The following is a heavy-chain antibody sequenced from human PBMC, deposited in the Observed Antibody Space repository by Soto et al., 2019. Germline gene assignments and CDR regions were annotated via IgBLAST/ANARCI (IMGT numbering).Heavy chain of an antibody. CDR3: ASNSGSQYYYYYMDV. D-gene: IGHD3-10*01. CDR2: ISWNSGSI. V-gene: IGHV3-9*01. J-gene: IGHJ6*03. Sequence: EVQLVESGGGLVQPGRSLRLSCAASGFTFDDYAMHWVRQAPGKGLEWVSGISWNSGSIGYADSVKGRFTISRDNAKNSLYLQMNSLRVEDTALYYCASNSGSQYYYYYMDVWGKGTTVTVSS. CDR1: GFTFDDYA.